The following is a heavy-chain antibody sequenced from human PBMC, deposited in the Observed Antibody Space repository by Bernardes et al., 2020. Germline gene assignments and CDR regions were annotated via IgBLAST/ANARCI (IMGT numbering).Heavy chain of an antibody. V-gene: IGHV4-34*01. CDR2: INHSGRT. Sequence: SETLSLTCAVYGGSFSGSYWSWIRQPPGPGLAWIGEINHSGRTNYNPSLKSRVTISVDTSKNQFSLKLSSVTAADTAVYYCARVGYDILTGYYRLHAFDIWGQGTMVTVSS. D-gene: IGHD3-9*01. CDR1: GGSFSGSY. CDR3: ARVGYDILTGYYRLHAFDI. J-gene: IGHJ3*02.